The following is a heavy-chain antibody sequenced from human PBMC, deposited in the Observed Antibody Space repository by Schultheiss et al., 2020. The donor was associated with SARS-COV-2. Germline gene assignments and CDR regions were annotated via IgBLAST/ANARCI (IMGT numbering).Heavy chain of an antibody. D-gene: IGHD4-17*01. CDR3: ARRDPYGDYGRLDY. V-gene: IGHV5-51*01. CDR1: GSTFFSHW. J-gene: IGHJ4*02. CDR2: VFPGDSDA. Sequence: GGSLRLSCKGVGSTFFSHWIAWVRQKPGKGLEWMGIVFPGDSDAKYSPSFQGQVTFSADKSINVAYLQWNSLKASDTAMYYCARRDPYGDYGRLDYWGQGTLVTVSS.